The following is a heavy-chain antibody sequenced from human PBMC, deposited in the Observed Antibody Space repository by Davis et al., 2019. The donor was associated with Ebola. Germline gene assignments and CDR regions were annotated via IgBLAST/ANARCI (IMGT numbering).Heavy chain of an antibody. J-gene: IGHJ4*02. CDR1: GGSVSNYY. CDR2: INHSGST. CDR3: ARGKTYSVY. Sequence: SETLSLTCTVSGGSVSNYYWSWIRQPPGKGLEWIGEINHSGSTNYNPSLKSRVTISVDTSKNQFSLKLRSVTAADTAVYYCARGKTYSVYWGQGTLVTVSS. V-gene: IGHV4-34*01.